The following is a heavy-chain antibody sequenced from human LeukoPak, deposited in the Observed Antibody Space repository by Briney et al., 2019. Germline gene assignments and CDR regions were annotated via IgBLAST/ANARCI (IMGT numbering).Heavy chain of an antibody. CDR3: ARAQYDFWNGYPNWFEP. CDR2: IYYSGST. J-gene: IGHJ5*02. V-gene: IGHV4-59*12. Sequence: KSSETLSLTCTVSGGSISSYYWSWIRQPPGKGLEWIGYIYYSGSTNYNPSLKSRVTISVDTSKNQFSLKLSSVTAADTAVYYCARAQYDFWNGYPNWFEPWGQGTLVTVSS. D-gene: IGHD3-3*01. CDR1: GGSISSYY.